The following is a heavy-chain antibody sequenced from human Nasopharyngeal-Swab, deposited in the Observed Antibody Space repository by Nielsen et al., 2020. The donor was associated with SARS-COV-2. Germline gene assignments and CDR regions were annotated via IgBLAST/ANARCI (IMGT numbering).Heavy chain of an antibody. Sequence: GGSLRLSCAASGFTFSSYSMNWVRQAPGKGLEWVSSISSSSGSIYYADPVKGRFTVSRDNAKNSLYLQMNSLRAEDTGVYYCARVNSYGDYGSGDYWGQGTLVTVSS. V-gene: IGHV3-21*01. CDR2: ISSSSGSI. CDR1: GFTFSSYS. J-gene: IGHJ4*02. D-gene: IGHD4-17*01. CDR3: ARVNSYGDYGSGDY.